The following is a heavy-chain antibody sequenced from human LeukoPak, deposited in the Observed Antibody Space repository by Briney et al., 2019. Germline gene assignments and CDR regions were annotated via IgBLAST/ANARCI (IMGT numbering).Heavy chain of an antibody. CDR3: ARDLRSSGYYAFDY. CDR1: GFTFSSYA. Sequence: PGGSLRLSCAASGFTFSSYAMHWVRQAPGKGLEYVSAISSNGGSTYYANSVKGRFTISRDNSKNTLYPQMGSLRAEDTAVYYCARDLRSSGYYAFDYWGQGTLVTVSS. V-gene: IGHV3-64*01. CDR2: ISSNGGST. J-gene: IGHJ4*02. D-gene: IGHD3-22*01.